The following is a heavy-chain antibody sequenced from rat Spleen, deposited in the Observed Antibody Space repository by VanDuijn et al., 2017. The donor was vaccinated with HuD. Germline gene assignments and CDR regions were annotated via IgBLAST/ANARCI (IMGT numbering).Heavy chain of an antibody. J-gene: IGHJ2*01. CDR2: ISYEGTST. Sequence: EVQLVESGGGLVQPGRSMKLSCAASGFTFSDYYMAWVRHAPKKGLEWVASISYEGTSTYYGDSVKVRFTISRDNAKSTLYLLMNSLRSEDTATYYCARHEDYGGYSRDYFGYWGQGVMVTVSS. V-gene: IGHV5-22*01. CDR1: GFTFSDYY. D-gene: IGHD1-11*01. CDR3: ARHEDYGGYSRDYFGY.